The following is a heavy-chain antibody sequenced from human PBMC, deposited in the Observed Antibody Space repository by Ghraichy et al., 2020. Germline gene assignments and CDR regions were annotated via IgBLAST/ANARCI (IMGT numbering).Heavy chain of an antibody. J-gene: IGHJ4*02. V-gene: IGHV3-30*02. CDR3: AKDSEARGAAAGRDYFDY. CDR1: GFTFSSYG. Sequence: GGSLRLSCAASGFTFSSYGMHWVRQAPGKGLEWVAFIRYDGSNKYYADSVKGRFTISRDNSKNTLYLQMNSLRAEDTAVYYCAKDSEARGAAAGRDYFDYWGQGTLVTVSS. D-gene: IGHD6-13*01. CDR2: IRYDGSNK.